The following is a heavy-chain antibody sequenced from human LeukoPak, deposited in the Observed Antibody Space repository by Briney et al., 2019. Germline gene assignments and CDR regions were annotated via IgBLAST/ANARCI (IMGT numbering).Heavy chain of an antibody. V-gene: IGHV4-34*01. J-gene: IGHJ4*02. CDR1: GGSFSGYY. D-gene: IGHD5-12*01. Sequence: SETLSLTCAVYGGSFSGYYWSWIRQPPGQELEWIGEINHSGSTNYNPSLKSRVTISVDTSKNQFSLKLSSVTAADTAVYYCARGKWLRSSFDYWGQGTLVTVSS. CDR3: ARGKWLRSSFDY. CDR2: INHSGST.